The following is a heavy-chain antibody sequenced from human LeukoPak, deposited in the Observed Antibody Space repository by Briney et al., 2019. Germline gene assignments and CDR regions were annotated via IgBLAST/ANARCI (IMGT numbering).Heavy chain of an antibody. J-gene: IGHJ2*01. V-gene: IGHV4-39*07. CDR1: GASISSSSYC. CDR2: IYYSGST. Sequence: SETLSLTCTVSGASISSSSYCWGWIRQPPGKGLEWIGSIYYSGSTYYNPSLKSRVTISVDTSKNQFSLKLSSVTAADTAVYYCARDQYYYDSTRSRQIDLWGRGTLVTVSS. D-gene: IGHD3-22*01. CDR3: ARDQYYYDSTRSRQIDL.